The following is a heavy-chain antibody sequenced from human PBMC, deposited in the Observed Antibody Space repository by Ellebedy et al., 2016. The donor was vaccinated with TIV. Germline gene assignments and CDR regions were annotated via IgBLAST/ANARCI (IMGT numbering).Heavy chain of an antibody. J-gene: IGHJ4*02. CDR2: INVYNGIT. V-gene: IGHV1-18*01. CDR3: ARESRGEPGMPNTIDY. CDR1: GYTFTSHG. Sequence: AASVKVSCKTSGYTFTSHGIIWVRQAPGQGLEWMGWINVYNGITKNVEKFQGRVTMTTDTSTNTAYMDLRGLSSDDTAVYYCARESRGEPGMPNTIDYWGQGTLVTVSS. D-gene: IGHD1-14*01.